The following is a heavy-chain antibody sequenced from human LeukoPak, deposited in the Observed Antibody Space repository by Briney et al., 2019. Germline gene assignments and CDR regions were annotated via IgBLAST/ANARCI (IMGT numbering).Heavy chain of an antibody. CDR2: ITSSGSYI. D-gene: IGHD1-26*01. Sequence: GGSLRPSCAASGFTFSSYRMNWVRQAPGKGLEWVSSITSSGSYIYYADSLRGRFTISRDNAKNSLYLQMNSLRAEDTAVYYCARGGSYYSFDPWGQGTLVTVSS. CDR1: GFTFSSYR. V-gene: IGHV3-21*01. J-gene: IGHJ5*02. CDR3: ARGGSYYSFDP.